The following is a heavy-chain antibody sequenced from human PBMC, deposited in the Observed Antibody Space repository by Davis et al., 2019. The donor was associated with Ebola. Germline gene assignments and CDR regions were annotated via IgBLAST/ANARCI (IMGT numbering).Heavy chain of an antibody. CDR1: GFTFSDYY. V-gene: IGHV3-72*01. CDR2: TRNKANSYTT. J-gene: IGHJ4*02. Sequence: PGGPLRLTCAASGFTFSDYYMNWVRQAPGKGLEWVARTRNKANSYTTEYAPSVKGRFSISREESTNLLYLQMNSLTIEDTALYYCARARSSSWRDFDYWGQGTLVTVSS. D-gene: IGHD6-13*01. CDR3: ARARSSSWRDFDY.